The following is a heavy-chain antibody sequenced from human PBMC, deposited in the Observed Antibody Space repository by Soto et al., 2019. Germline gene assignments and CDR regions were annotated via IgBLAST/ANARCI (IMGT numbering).Heavy chain of an antibody. Sequence: SETLSLTCTVSGDSVTNYFWSWIRQPPGKGLEWIGHIYYSRSTYYTPSLKSRVTISIDTSKNQFSLKMTSVTAADTAVYYCARDRGSSWMYKWFDPWGQGTQVTVSS. CDR1: GDSVTNYF. CDR2: IYYSRST. CDR3: ARDRGSSWMYKWFDP. V-gene: IGHV4-30-4*01. D-gene: IGHD6-13*01. J-gene: IGHJ5*02.